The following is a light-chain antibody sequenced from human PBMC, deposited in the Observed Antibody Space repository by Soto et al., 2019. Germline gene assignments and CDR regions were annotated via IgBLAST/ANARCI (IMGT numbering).Light chain of an antibody. V-gene: IGLV2-8*01. Sequence: QSVLTQPPSASGSPGQSVTISCTGTSSDVGGYNYVYWYQQHPGKAPKLMIYEVNKRPSGVPDRFSGSKSDNTASLTVSGLQAEDEADYYCSSYAGSNNFVVFGGGTKVTVL. J-gene: IGLJ2*01. CDR3: SSYAGSNNFVV. CDR2: EVN. CDR1: SSDVGGYNY.